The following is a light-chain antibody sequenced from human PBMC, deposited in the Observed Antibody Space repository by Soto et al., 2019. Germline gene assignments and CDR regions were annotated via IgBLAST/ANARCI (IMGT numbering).Light chain of an antibody. Sequence: QSVLTQPASVSGSPGQSITISCTGTSSDVGSYNLVSWYQHHRGKAPKVIIYEDSKRPSGASNRFSGSKSGNTASLTISGLQAEDEADYYCCSYAVSSSWVFGGGTKLTVL. CDR1: SSDVGSYNL. V-gene: IGLV2-23*01. CDR2: EDS. J-gene: IGLJ2*01. CDR3: CSYAVSSSWV.